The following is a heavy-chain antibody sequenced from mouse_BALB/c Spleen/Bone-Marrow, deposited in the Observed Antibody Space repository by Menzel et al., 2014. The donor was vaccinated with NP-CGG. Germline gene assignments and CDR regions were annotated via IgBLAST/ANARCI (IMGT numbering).Heavy chain of an antibody. CDR1: GYSFTGYY. Sequence: EVQLQQSGPELVKPGASVKISCKASGYSFTGYYMHWVKQSHGNSLDWIGYIYPYNGVSSYNQKFKGKATLTVDTSSSTAYMELRSLTSDDSAVYYCESRGEYFDVWGAGTTVTVSS. CDR3: ESRGEYFDV. V-gene: IGHV1-31*01. CDR2: IYPYNGVS. J-gene: IGHJ1*01.